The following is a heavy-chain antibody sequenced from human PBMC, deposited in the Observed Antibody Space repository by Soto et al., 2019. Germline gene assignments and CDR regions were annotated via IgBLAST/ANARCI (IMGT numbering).Heavy chain of an antibody. J-gene: IGHJ6*02. CDR3: ARVPGGSSWNEHYYYYGMDV. CDR1: GYSFTSYW. D-gene: IGHD1-1*01. Sequence: PGESLKISCKGSGYSFTSYWIGWVRQMPGKGLEWMGIIYPGDSDTRYSPSFQGQVTISADKSISTAYLQWSSLQASDTAMYYCARVPGGSSWNEHYYYYGMDVWGQGTTVTVSS. CDR2: IYPGDSDT. V-gene: IGHV5-51*01.